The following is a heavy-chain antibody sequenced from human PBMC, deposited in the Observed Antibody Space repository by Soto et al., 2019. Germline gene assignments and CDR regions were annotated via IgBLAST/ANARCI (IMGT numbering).Heavy chain of an antibody. CDR2: MNPNSGNT. J-gene: IGHJ4*02. D-gene: IGHD6-13*01. CDR3: ARGRGSWKTFDY. V-gene: IGHV1-8*01. CDR1: GYTFTSYD. Sequence: ASVKVSFKASGYTFTSYDINWVRQATGQGLEWMGWMNPNSGNTGYAQKFQGRVTMTRNTSISTAYMELSSLRSEDTAVYYCARGRGSWKTFDYWGQGTLVTVSS.